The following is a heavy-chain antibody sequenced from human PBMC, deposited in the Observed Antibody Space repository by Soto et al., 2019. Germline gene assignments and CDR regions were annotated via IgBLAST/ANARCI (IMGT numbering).Heavy chain of an antibody. CDR3: ARDTYLGEQQY. Sequence: QVQLVQSGGEVKKPGASVKVSCKTSGYTFTTYGISWVRQAPGQGLEWVGWISAYSGKTHYAQKFQGKVTMTTDTSANTTYLELRSLSTEDTTVYCCARDTYLGEQQYWGQGTLVTVSS. D-gene: IGHD3-16*01. CDR2: ISAYSGKT. J-gene: IGHJ4*02. V-gene: IGHV1-18*01. CDR1: GYTFTTYG.